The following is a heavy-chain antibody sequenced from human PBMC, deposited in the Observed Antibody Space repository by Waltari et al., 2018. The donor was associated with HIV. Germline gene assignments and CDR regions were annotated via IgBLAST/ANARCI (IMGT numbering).Heavy chain of an antibody. CDR1: GGAFSSYT. CDR3: ASARETMGVDFDS. J-gene: IGHJ4*02. CDR2: IIPMSNTP. V-gene: IGHV1-69*08. Sequence: QVQLVQSGAEVKKPGSSVKVSCKASGGAFSSYTINWVRKAPGQGLEWLGRIIPMSNTPNNARKVQGRVTITADKSTSTAYMELTSLRSDDTAVYYCASARETMGVDFDSWGLGTLVTVSS. D-gene: IGHD3-16*01.